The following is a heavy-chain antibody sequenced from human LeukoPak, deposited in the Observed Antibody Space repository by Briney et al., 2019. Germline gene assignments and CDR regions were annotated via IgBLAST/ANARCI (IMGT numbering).Heavy chain of an antibody. J-gene: IGHJ3*02. V-gene: IGHV5-51*01. CDR1: GYSFTSYW. D-gene: IGHD3-3*01. CDR2: IYPGDSDT. Sequence: GESLKISCKGSGYSFTSYWIGWVRQMPGKGPEWMGIIYPGDSDTRYSPSFQGQVTISADKSISTAYLQWSSLKASDTAMYYCASTITIFGVVPRSGAFDIWGQGTMVTVSS. CDR3: ASTITIFGVVPRSGAFDI.